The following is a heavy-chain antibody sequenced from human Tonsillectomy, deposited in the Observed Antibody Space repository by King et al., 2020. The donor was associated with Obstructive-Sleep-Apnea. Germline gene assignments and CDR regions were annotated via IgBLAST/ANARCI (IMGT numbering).Heavy chain of an antibody. D-gene: IGHD6-13*01. V-gene: IGHV4-30-4*01. Sequence: QLQESGPGLVKPSQTLSLTCTVSGGSISSGDYYWSWIRQPPVKGLEWIGYIYYSGSTYYNPSLKTRVIISVDTSKNQFSLKLSSVTAADTAVYYCGRVGSGYSSTWRSLWGQGTLVTVSS. J-gene: IGHJ4*02. CDR3: GRVGSGYSSTWRSL. CDR1: GGSISSGDYY. CDR2: IYYSGST.